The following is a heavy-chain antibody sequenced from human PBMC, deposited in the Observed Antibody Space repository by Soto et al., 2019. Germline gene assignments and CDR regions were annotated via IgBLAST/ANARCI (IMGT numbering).Heavy chain of an antibody. V-gene: IGHV4-59*01. CDR1: GGSCIPIY. Sequence: SETLSLTCTVLGGSCIPIYCSWIRQPPGKALEWIGNIYYSGTSSYNPTLKSRDTISLDTSKNQFSLKLSSVTAADTAVYYCARMRNILTGYPGLFDYWGQRTPVTVSP. CDR3: ARMRNILTGYPGLFDY. J-gene: IGHJ4*02. D-gene: IGHD3-9*01. CDR2: IYYSGTS.